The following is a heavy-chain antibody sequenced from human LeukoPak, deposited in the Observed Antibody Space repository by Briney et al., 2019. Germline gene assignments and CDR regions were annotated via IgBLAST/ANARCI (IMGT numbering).Heavy chain of an antibody. V-gene: IGHV3-30*04. CDR1: GFTFSSYA. J-gene: IGHJ6*03. D-gene: IGHD5-18*01. CDR2: ISYDGSNK. Sequence: PGGSLRLSCAASGFTFSSYAMHWVRQAPGKGLEWVAVISYDGSNKYYADSVKGRFTISRDNARNSLYLQMNSLRAEDTAVYYCANQGYSYGRPYYYYYYMDVWGKGTTVTVSS. CDR3: ANQGYSYGRPYYYYYYMDV.